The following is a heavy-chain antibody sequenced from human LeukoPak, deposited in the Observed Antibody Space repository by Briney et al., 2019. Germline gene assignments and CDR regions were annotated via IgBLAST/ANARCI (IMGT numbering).Heavy chain of an antibody. J-gene: IGHJ4*02. Sequence: SETLSLTCAVYGGSFSGYYWSWIRQPPGKGLEWIGEINHSGSTNYNPSLKSRVTISADTSKNQFSLKLSSVTAADTAVYYCARGKGGSWYPPFDYWGQGTLVTVSS. V-gene: IGHV4-34*01. CDR1: GGSFSGYY. D-gene: IGHD6-13*01. CDR2: INHSGST. CDR3: ARGKGGSWYPPFDY.